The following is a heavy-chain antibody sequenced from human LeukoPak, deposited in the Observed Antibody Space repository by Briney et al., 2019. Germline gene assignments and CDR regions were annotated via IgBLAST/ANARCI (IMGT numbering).Heavy chain of an antibody. CDR2: INPNSGGT. Sequence: ASVKVSCKASGYTFTGYYMHWVRQALGQGLEWMGWINPNSGGTNYAQKFQGRVTMTRETSISTAYMEMSRMRSDDTAVYYCARASSKVPYGSGSYYKPLDYWGQGTLVTVSS. V-gene: IGHV1-2*02. J-gene: IGHJ4*02. CDR3: ARASSKVPYGSGSYYKPLDY. D-gene: IGHD3-10*01. CDR1: GYTFTGYY.